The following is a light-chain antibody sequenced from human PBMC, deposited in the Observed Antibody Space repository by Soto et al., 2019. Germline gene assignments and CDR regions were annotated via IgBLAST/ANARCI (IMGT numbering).Light chain of an antibody. CDR2: MAS. CDR1: QSITNW. J-gene: IGKJ1*01. CDR3: QQYYRQAT. V-gene: IGKV1-5*03. Sequence: DIQLTQSPSTLSSSIGDRVTITCRASQSITNWLAWYQQKPGKAPKPLIYMASSLESGVPSRLSGSGGGTEFTLTISSKQPDDFATYYCQQYYRQATFGQGTKVDIK.